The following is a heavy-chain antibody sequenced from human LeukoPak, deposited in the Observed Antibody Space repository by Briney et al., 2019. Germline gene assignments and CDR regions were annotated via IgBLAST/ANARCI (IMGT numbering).Heavy chain of an antibody. V-gene: IGHV4-31*03. CDR1: GGSISSGGYY. D-gene: IGHD3-9*01. CDR2: IYYSGST. Sequence: SETLSLTCTVSGGSISSGGYYWSWIRQHPGKGLEWIGYIYYSGSTYYNPSLKSRVTISVDTSKNQSSLKLSSVTAADTAVLYYARYRPNYDILTGYQSTYFDYWGQGTLVTVSS. J-gene: IGHJ4*02. CDR3: ARYRPNYDILTGYQSTYFDY.